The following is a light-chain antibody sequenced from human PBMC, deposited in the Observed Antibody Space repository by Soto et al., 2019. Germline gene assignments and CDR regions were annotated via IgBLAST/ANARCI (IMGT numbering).Light chain of an antibody. V-gene: IGLV2-14*01. CDR2: DVR. Sequence: QSALTQPASVSGSPGQSITISCTGTSSDVGGYKYVSWYQQHPDKAPKLMIYDVRNRPSGVSNRFSGSKSGNTASLTISGLQAEDEADYYCSSYTSSSVVFGGGTQLTVL. J-gene: IGLJ2*01. CDR3: SSYTSSSVV. CDR1: SSDVGGYKY.